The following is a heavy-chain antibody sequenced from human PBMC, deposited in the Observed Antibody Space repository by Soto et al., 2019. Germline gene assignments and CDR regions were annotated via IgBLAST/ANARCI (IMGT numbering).Heavy chain of an antibody. J-gene: IGHJ6*02. Sequence: GPTLVNPTETLTLTCNVSGFSLTTGRMGVSWIRQPPGKALEWLAHIFSDAEGSYSRSLQGRLTVSKVGSGSHVVLTMTNMDPVDTGTYFCVRMNAESYSSYYAMDVWGQGT. CDR1: GFSLTTGRMG. D-gene: IGHD3-10*01. V-gene: IGHV2-26*01. CDR2: IFSDAEG. CDR3: VRMNAESYSSYYAMDV.